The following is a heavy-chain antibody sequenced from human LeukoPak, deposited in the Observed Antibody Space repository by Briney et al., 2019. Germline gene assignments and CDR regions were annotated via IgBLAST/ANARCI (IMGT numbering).Heavy chain of an antibody. CDR2: IYPGDSDT. CDR1: GYYFTSYW. D-gene: IGHD3-10*01. J-gene: IGHJ4*02. V-gene: IGHV5-51*01. CDR3: ARPYYYGSGSHPAGY. Sequence: GESLQISCKGSGYYFTSYWIGWVRQMPGKGLEWMGIIYPGDSDTRYSPSFQGQVTISADRSISTAYLQWSSLKASDTAMYYCARPYYYGSGSHPAGYWGQGTLVTVSS.